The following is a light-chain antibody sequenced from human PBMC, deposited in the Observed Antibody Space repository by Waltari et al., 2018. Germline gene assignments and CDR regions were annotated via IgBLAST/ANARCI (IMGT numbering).Light chain of an antibody. V-gene: IGLV1-44*01. Sequence: QSALTQPPSASGTPGQRVIIYCSGSSSNIGSNAVSWDRQFPGTAPRLLIYSNSEPTSGVPDRFSGSKSGTSASLTISGLQSDDAADYYCATWDDRQTGYVVFGGGTKLTVL. CDR1: SSNIGSNA. CDR3: ATWDDRQTGYVV. J-gene: IGLJ2*01. CDR2: SNS.